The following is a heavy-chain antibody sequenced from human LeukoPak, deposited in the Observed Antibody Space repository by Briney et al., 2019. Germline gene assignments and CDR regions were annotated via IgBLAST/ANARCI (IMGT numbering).Heavy chain of an antibody. D-gene: IGHD1-26*01. CDR1: GYSISSGYY. V-gene: IGHV4-38-2*01. CDR2: MYHSGST. Sequence: PSDTLSLTCAVSGYSISSGYYWGWIRQPPGKGLEWIGSMYHSGSTYYNPSLKSRVTISVDTSKNQFSLKLSSVTAADTAVYYCARCPRSYQEYYFDYWGQGTLVTVSS. J-gene: IGHJ4*02. CDR3: ARCPRSYQEYYFDY.